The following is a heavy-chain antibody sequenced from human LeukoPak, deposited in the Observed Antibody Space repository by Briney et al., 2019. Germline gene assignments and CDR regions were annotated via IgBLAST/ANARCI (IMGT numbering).Heavy chain of an antibody. D-gene: IGHD3-16*01. Sequence: SETLSLTCAVYGGSFSGYYWSWIRQPPGKGLEWIGSIYDSGSTYYNPSLKSRVTISVDTSKNQFSLKLNSVTAADTAVYYCARHYGPWGQGTLVTVSS. CDR2: IYDSGST. V-gene: IGHV4-34*01. J-gene: IGHJ5*02. CDR3: ARHYGP. CDR1: GGSFSGYY.